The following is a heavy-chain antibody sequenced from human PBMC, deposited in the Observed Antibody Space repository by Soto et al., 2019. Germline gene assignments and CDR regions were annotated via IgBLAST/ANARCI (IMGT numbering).Heavy chain of an antibody. V-gene: IGHV4-39*01. CDR2: IYYSGST. CDR3: ARLIGKRWLQLFDY. Sequence: QLQLQESGPGLVKPSETLSLTCTVSGGSISSSSYYWGWIRQPPGKGLEWIGSIYYSGSTYYNPSLKSRVTISVDTSKNQFSLTLSSVTAADTAVYYCARLIGKRWLQLFDYWGQGTLVTVSS. J-gene: IGHJ4*02. CDR1: GGSISSSSYY. D-gene: IGHD5-12*01.